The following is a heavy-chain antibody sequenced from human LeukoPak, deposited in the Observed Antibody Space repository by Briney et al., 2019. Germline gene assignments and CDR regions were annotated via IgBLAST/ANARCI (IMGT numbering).Heavy chain of an antibody. J-gene: IGHJ4*02. Sequence: PGRSLRLSYASSGFTFSSYSMNWVRQAPGKGLEWVSSISSSSSYIFYTDSLEGRFTIYRDNAKNRLHLAMNSLRSGHARVFYCANGDEEGRVDYWGQGTLVSVSS. V-gene: IGHV3-21*01. CDR2: ISSSSSYI. CDR3: ANGDEEGRVDY. D-gene: IGHD3-10*01. CDR1: GFTFSSYS.